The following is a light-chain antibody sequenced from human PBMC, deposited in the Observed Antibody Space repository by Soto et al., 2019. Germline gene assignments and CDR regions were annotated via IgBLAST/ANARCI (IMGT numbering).Light chain of an antibody. CDR3: QQYSSLPHT. V-gene: IGKV3-20*01. J-gene: IGKJ2*01. CDR1: QSVTSSY. CDR2: GVS. Sequence: ENVLTKSPGTLSLSPGERATLSCRATQSVTSSYFAWYQQKPGQAPRLLIYGVSSRATDIPDRFSGSGSGTDFTLTISRLEPEDFVVYYCQQYSSLPHTFGQGTKLEVK.